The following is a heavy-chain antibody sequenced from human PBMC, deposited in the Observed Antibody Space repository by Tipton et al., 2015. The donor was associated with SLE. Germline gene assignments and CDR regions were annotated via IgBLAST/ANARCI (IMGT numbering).Heavy chain of an antibody. J-gene: IGHJ4*02. Sequence: TLSLTCTVSGASITTNSYSWSWIRQPAGKGLEWIGHIYTSGSTNYSPSLNSRVTISLDTSKNQFSLKLNSVTAADTALYYCARGSALLYSVVYWGQGSLVTVSS. CDR2: IYTSGST. CDR1: GASITTNSYS. V-gene: IGHV4-61*09. D-gene: IGHD4-11*01. CDR3: ARGSALLYSVVY.